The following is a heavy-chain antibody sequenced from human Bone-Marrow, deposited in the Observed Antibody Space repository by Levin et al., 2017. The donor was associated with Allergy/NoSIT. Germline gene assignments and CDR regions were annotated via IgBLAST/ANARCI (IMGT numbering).Heavy chain of an antibody. CDR1: GFEFSTYG. CDR2: ISHDGNEA. V-gene: IGHV3-30*03. J-gene: IGHJ3*02. D-gene: IGHD3-10*01. Sequence: GESLKISCATSGFEFSTYGMHWVRQAPGKGLEWLASISHDGNEAHYADSVKGRLAASRDNSKNTLYLQLISLNAADSGLYYCATTSRYYDAFDMWGHGAMVTVSS. CDR3: ATTSRYYDAFDM.